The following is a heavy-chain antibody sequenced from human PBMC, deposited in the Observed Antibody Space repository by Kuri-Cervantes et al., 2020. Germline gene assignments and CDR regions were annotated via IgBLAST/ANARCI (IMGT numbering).Heavy chain of an antibody. Sequence: ETLSLTCKGSGYSFTSYWIGWVRQMPGKGLEWIGIIYPGDSDTRYSPSFQGQVTISADKSISTAYLQWSSLKASDTAIYYCARHKGLDVWGQGTTVTVSS. J-gene: IGHJ6*02. CDR3: ARHKGLDV. V-gene: IGHV5-51*01. CDR2: IYPGDSDT. CDR1: GYSFTSYW.